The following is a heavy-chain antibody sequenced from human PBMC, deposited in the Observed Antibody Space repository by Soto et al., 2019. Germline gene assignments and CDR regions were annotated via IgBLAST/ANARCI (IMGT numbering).Heavy chain of an antibody. V-gene: IGHV4-59*01. CDR2: IYYSGRT. J-gene: IGHJ5*02. D-gene: IGHD2-2*02. Sequence: PSETLSLTCTVYGLSISSYYWSWIRQPPGKGLEWIGYIYYSGRTNYNPSLKSRVTVSVDTSKNQFSLKLSSVTAADTAVYYCARGYCSSTSCYIWDNWFDPWGQGTLVTVS. CDR1: GLSISSYY. CDR3: ARGYCSSTSCYIWDNWFDP.